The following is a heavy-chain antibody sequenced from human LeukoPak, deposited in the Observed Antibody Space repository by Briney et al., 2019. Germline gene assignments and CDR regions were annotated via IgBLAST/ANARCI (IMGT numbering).Heavy chain of an antibody. D-gene: IGHD6-6*01. V-gene: IGHV1-2*02. CDR3: ARDRSPYSSSSDAFDI. Sequence: GASVKVSCKASGYTFTGYYMHWVRQAPGQGLEWMGWINPNSGGTNHAQKFQGRVTMTRDTSISTAYMELSRLRSDDTAVYYCARDRSPYSSSSDAFDIWGQGTMVTVSS. CDR2: INPNSGGT. CDR1: GYTFTGYY. J-gene: IGHJ3*02.